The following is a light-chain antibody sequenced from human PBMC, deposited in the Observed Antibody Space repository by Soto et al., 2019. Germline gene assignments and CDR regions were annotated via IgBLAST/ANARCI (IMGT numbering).Light chain of an antibody. CDR2: WAS. CDR3: QQYYSTPLT. V-gene: IGKV4-1*01. CDR1: QSILHSSNNKIC. J-gene: IGKJ4*01. Sequence: DIVMTQSPDSLALSLGERATINCKSSQSILHSSNNKICLAWYQQKPGQPPKLLIYWASTRESGVPDRFSGSGSGTDFTLTISSLQAEDVAVYYCQQYYSTPLTFGGGTKV.